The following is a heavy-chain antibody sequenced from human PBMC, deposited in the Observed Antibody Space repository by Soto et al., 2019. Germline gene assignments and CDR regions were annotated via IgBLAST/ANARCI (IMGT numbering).Heavy chain of an antibody. D-gene: IGHD6-13*01. Sequence: VQLQESGPGLVKPADTLSLTCTVSGGSISSYYWSWIRQPPGKGLEWIGYIYYSETTNYYPSLTSRVTIAVETSTIQFSLTLRSVTAAVTAVYYCARRYSSAFVIWGQGTMVTVSS. CDR3: ARRYSSAFVI. V-gene: IGHV4-59*08. CDR2: IYYSETT. CDR1: GGSISSYY. J-gene: IGHJ3*02.